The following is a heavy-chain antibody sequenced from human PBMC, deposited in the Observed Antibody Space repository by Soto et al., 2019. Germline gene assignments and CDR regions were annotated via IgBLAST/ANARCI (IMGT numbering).Heavy chain of an antibody. Sequence: DVQLLESGGDLVQPGGSLRLSCATSGFTFNSYAMNWVRQAPGKGLEWVSTLSGSGGSTYYADSVKGRFTISRDNSKNTRYLPMTSLRGEDTAIYYCAKDSAGYDLCGGFCDFDIWGQGTMVTVSS. D-gene: IGHD2-21*01. J-gene: IGHJ3*02. CDR1: GFTFNSYA. CDR3: AKDSAGYDLCGGFCDFDI. CDR2: LSGSGGST. V-gene: IGHV3-23*01.